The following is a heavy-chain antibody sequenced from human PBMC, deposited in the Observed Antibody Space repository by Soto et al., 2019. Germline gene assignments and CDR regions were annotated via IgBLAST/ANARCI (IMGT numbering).Heavy chain of an antibody. CDR1: GGSISSGDYY. D-gene: IGHD3-22*01. V-gene: IGHV4-30-4*01. CDR3: ARVVLIGIVVPIAFDY. Sequence: QVQLQESGPGLVKPSQTLSLTCTVSGGSISSGDYYWSWIRQPPGKGLEWIGYIYYRGSTYYNPSLKIRVTISVDTSKNQFSLKLSSVTAADTAVYYCARVVLIGIVVPIAFDYWCQGTLVTVSS. CDR2: IYYRGST. J-gene: IGHJ4*02.